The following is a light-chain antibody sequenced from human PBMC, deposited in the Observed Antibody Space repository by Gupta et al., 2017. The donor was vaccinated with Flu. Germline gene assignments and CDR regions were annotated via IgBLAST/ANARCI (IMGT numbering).Light chain of an antibody. Sequence: DIVMTQSPDSLAVSLGERASINCKSSQSVLYSYNNRNDLAWYQQQPGQPPKLLFFWAATRASGVPDRFSGSGSGTDYTLTISTLQAEDVAVDYCQKYYITPVTFGGGTKVEIK. CDR3: QKYYITPVT. J-gene: IGKJ4*01. CDR1: QSVLYSYNNRND. V-gene: IGKV4-1*01. CDR2: WAA.